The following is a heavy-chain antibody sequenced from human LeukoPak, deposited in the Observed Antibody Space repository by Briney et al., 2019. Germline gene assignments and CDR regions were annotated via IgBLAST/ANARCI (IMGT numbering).Heavy chain of an antibody. CDR1: GGSISSGGYS. J-gene: IGHJ5*02. V-gene: IGHV4-30-2*01. CDR2: IYHSGST. D-gene: IGHD4-17*01. Sequence: SQTLSLTCAVFGGSISSGGYSWSWIRQPPGKGLEWIGYIYHSGSTYYNPSLKSRVTISVDRSKNQFSLKLSSVTAADTAVYYCARGRTTVTTFYWFDPWGQGTLVTVSS. CDR3: ARGRTTVTTFYWFDP.